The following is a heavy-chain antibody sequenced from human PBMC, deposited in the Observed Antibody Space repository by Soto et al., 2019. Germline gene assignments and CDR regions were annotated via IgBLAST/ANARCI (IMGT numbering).Heavy chain of an antibody. Sequence: QVQLVQSGAEVQKPGASVKVSCKASGYTFTGYYMHWVRQAPGQGLEWMGWINPNSGGTNYAQKFQGWVTMTRDTSISTAYMELSRLRSDDTAVYYCARDPGEVATTHFDYWGQGTLVTVSS. J-gene: IGHJ4*02. CDR1: GYTFTGYY. V-gene: IGHV1-2*04. D-gene: IGHD5-12*01. CDR3: ARDPGEVATTHFDY. CDR2: INPNSGGT.